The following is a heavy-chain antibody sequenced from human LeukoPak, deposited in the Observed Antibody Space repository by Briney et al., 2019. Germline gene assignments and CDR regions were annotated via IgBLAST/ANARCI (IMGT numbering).Heavy chain of an antibody. CDR1: GFTFSSKW. CDR3: ASQSFAKFDP. J-gene: IGHJ5*02. D-gene: IGHD3-16*01. V-gene: IGHV3-7*01. CDR2: IQPDGSEG. Sequence: GGSLRLSCAASGFTFSSKWMSWVRQAPGKGLGWVGNIQPDGSEGYPVDSVKGRFTISRDNARNSLFLQMNSLRVEDTAVYYCASQSFAKFDPWGQGTLVIVSS.